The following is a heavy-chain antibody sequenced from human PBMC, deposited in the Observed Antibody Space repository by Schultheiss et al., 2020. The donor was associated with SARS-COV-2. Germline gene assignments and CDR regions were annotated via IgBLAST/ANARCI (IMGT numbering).Heavy chain of an antibody. CDR2: ISAYNGNT. CDR3: ARGTDRTTVTTSWWFDP. Sequence: GESLKISCKASGYTFTSYYMHWVRQAPGQGLEWMGWISAYNGNTNYAQKFQERVTITRDMSTSTAYMELSRLRSDDTAVYYCARGTDRTTVTTSWWFDPWGQGTLVTVSS. CDR1: GYTFTSYY. J-gene: IGHJ5*02. D-gene: IGHD4-17*01. V-gene: IGHV1-2*02.